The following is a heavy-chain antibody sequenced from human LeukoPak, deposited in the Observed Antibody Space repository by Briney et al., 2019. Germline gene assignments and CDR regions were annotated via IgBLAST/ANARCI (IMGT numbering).Heavy chain of an antibody. Sequence: PSETLSLTCAVYGGSFIDYYWSWIRQPPGKGLEWIGEINHSGSTNYSPSLESRVIISVDTSKNQFSLKLSSVTAADTAVYYCARVGRPLEGTTGLADYWGQGTLVTVSS. J-gene: IGHJ4*02. CDR3: ARVGRPLEGTTGLADY. V-gene: IGHV4-34*01. D-gene: IGHD4-11*01. CDR2: INHSGST. CDR1: GGSFIDYY.